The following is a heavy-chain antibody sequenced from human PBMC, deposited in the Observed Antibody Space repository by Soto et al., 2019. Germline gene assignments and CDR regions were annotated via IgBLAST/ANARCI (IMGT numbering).Heavy chain of an antibody. D-gene: IGHD6-6*01. J-gene: IGHJ5*02. V-gene: IGHV3-21*01. CDR1: GFTFSSYS. CDR3: ARDSSSAGREGWFDP. Sequence: EVQLVESGGGLVKPGGSLRLSCAASGFTFSSYSMNWFRQAPGKGLEWVSSISSSSSYIYYADSVKGRFTISRDNAKNSLYLQMNSLRAEDTAVYYCARDSSSAGREGWFDPWGQGTLVTVSS. CDR2: ISSSSSYI.